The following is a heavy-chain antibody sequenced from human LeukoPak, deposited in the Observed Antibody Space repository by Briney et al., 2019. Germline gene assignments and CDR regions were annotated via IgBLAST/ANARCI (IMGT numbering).Heavy chain of an antibody. Sequence: PGGSLRLSCAASVFTVSSNYMSWVRQAPGKGLEWVSVIYSGGSTYYADSVKGRFTISRDNSKNTLYLQMDSLRAEDTAVYYCARGEQQLDYFDYWGQGTLVTVSS. CDR2: IYSGGST. CDR3: ARGEQQLDYFDY. V-gene: IGHV3-53*01. J-gene: IGHJ4*02. D-gene: IGHD6-13*01. CDR1: VFTVSSNY.